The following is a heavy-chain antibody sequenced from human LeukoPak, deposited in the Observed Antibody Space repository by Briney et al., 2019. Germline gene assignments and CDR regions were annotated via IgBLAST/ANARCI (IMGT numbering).Heavy chain of an antibody. Sequence: GGSLRLSCSVSGFTFSTYVMHWVRQAPGKGLEYVSAISSNGDNTYYADSVKGRFTISSDNSKNTLYLQMGSLRADDTAVYYCVRGTGYWGQGTLVTVSS. J-gene: IGHJ4*02. CDR3: VRGTGY. V-gene: IGHV3-64D*06. CDR1: GFTFSTYV. CDR2: ISSNGDNT.